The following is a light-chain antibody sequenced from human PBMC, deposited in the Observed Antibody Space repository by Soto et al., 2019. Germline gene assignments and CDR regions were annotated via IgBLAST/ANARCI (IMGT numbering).Light chain of an antibody. Sequence: DIVMTQSPLSLPVTPGEPASISCRSSQSLLHSNGYNFLDWYLQKPGQSPQLLIYLGSNRASGGPDRFSGSGSGTDFTLKISRVEAEDVGVYYCMQAVQTPPYTFGQGTKLEIK. V-gene: IGKV2-28*01. CDR1: QSLLHSNGYNF. CDR3: MQAVQTPPYT. J-gene: IGKJ2*01. CDR2: LGS.